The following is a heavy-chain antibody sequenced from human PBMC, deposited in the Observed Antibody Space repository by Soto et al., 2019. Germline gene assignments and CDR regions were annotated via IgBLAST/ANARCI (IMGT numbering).Heavy chain of an antibody. CDR2: IRYSRSYV. V-gene: IGHV3-21*01. CDR3: ATYYGGTGYNFDY. J-gene: IGHJ4*02. Sequence: PGRSRTLSCAASGFTFSSYNMNCVRQAPGKGLEWVSSIRYSRSYVYYAESVTARFTISRDNAKNSLFLQMDSLRAEDTAVYYCATYYGGTGYNFDYSAQGALVNV. D-gene: IGHD3-22*01. CDR1: GFTFSSYN.